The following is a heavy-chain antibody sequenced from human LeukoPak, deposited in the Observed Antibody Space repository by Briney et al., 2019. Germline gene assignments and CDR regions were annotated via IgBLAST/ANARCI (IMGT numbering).Heavy chain of an antibody. CDR2: IYYSGST. J-gene: IGHJ4*02. D-gene: IGHD3-22*01. CDR1: GDSISSSSYY. CDR3: AKDHYDSRGYPFDY. Sequence: PSETLSLTCTVSGDSISSSSYYWGWLRQPPGKGLEWIGRIYYSGSTYYKPSLKSRVTISVDTSKNHFSLTLRSVTAADTAVYSCAKDHYDSRGYPFDYWGEGTLGTVSS. V-gene: IGHV4-39*07.